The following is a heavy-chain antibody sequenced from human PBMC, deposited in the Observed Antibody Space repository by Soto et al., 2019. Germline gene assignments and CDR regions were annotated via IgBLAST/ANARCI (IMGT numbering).Heavy chain of an antibody. CDR2: ISGSGGST. J-gene: IGHJ4*02. Sequence: EVQLLESGGGLVQPGGSLRLSCAASGFTFSSYAMSWVRQAPGKGLEWVSAISGSGGSTYYADSVKGRFTISRDNSKNTLYLRLNSLRAEDTAVYYCAKDSTGSGGSFDYWGQGTLVTVSS. CDR3: AKDSTGSGGSFDY. CDR1: GFTFSSYA. V-gene: IGHV3-23*01. D-gene: IGHD2-15*01.